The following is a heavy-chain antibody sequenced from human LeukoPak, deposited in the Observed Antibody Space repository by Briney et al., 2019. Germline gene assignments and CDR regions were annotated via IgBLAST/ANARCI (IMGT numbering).Heavy chain of an antibody. J-gene: IGHJ4*02. CDR1: GFTFSSHA. CDR2: VSGSGDGR. Sequence: GGSLRLSCAASGFTFSSHAMSWVRQAPGTGLEWVSTVSGSGDGRYYADSVKGRFTISRDNSKDTLYLQINSLRVEDTAVYYCAKDPVNGFNYFDFWGQGTLVTVSS. D-gene: IGHD2-8*01. CDR3: AKDPVNGFNYFDF. V-gene: IGHV3-23*01.